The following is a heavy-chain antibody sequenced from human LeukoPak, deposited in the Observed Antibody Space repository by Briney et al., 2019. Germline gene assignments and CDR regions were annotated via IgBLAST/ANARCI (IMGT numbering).Heavy chain of an antibody. CDR1: GFTVSRNY. CDR2: IYSGGST. D-gene: IGHD3-10*01. CDR3: ASGGMGARKYYSDPFHY. Sequence: PGGSLRLSCAASGFTVSRNYLSWVRQAPGKGLEWVSIIYSGGSTYYADSVRGRFTISRDSSKNTVCLQMNSLRAEDTAVYYCASGGMGARKYYSDPFHYWGQGTLVTVSS. J-gene: IGHJ4*02. V-gene: IGHV3-53*01.